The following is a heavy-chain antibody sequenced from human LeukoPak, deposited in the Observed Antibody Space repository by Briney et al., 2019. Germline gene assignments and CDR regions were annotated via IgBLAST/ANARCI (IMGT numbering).Heavy chain of an antibody. CDR3: AREFCNTLSRYQAFGY. CDR2: ITSNGDRR. J-gene: IGHJ4*02. Sequence: PGGSLRLSCAASGFTFSNYAMHWVRQAPGKGLEYVSTITSNGDRRYYANSVKGRFSISRDNFKNTLYLQMGSLRAEDMAVYYCAREFCNTLSRYQAFGYWGQGTLVTVSS. CDR1: GFTFSNYA. D-gene: IGHD2/OR15-2a*01. V-gene: IGHV3-64*01.